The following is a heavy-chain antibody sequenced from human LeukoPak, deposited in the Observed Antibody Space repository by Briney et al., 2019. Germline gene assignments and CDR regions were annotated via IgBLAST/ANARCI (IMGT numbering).Heavy chain of an antibody. CDR2: IIPIFGTA. CDR1: GYTFTSYA. Sequence: GASVKVSCKASGYTFTSYAISWVRQAPGQGLEWMGGIIPIFGTANYAQKFQGRVTITADESTSTAYMELSSLRSEDTAVYYCAREFPDCSSTSCYSHYYYGMDVWGQGTTVTVSS. CDR3: AREFPDCSSTSCYSHYYYGMDV. V-gene: IGHV1-69*13. J-gene: IGHJ6*02. D-gene: IGHD2-2*02.